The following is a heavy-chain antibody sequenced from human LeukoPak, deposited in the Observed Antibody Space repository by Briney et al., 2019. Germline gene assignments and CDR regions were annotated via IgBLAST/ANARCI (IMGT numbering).Heavy chain of an antibody. CDR3: ARVVRIYGDYGSEGDY. J-gene: IGHJ4*02. CDR1: GYTFTGYH. CDR2: INPNSGGT. D-gene: IGHD4-17*01. V-gene: IGHV1-2*02. Sequence: ASVKVSCKASGYTFTGYHMHWVRQAPGQGLEWMGWINPNSGGTNYAQKFQGRVTMTRDTSISTIYMELIRLTSEDTALYYCARVVRIYGDYGSEGDYWGQGTLVTVSS.